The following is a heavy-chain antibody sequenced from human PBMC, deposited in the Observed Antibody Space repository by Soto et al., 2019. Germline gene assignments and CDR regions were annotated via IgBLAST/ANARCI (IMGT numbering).Heavy chain of an antibody. CDR2: IYNTGGT. CDR1: GYSISSGYY. CDR3: ARGARTAGKEGDY. V-gene: IGHV4-38-2*01. Sequence: SETLCLTCDVSGYSISSGYYWVWIRQPPGKGLERSGSIYNTGGTYSNPSPKSRVTISVETSNSQVSLILRSVTAADTAVYYCARGARTAGKEGDYWGQGKLVTVSS. D-gene: IGHD1-1*01. J-gene: IGHJ4*02.